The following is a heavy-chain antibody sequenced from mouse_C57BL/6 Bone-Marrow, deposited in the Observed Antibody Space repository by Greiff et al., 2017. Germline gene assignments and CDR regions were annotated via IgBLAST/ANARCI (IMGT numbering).Heavy chain of an antibody. CDR2: IYPGSGST. V-gene: IGHV1-55*01. D-gene: IGHD1-1*01. Sequence: QVQLQQPGAELVKPGASVKMSCKASGYTFTSYWITWVKQRPGQGLEWIGDIYPGSGSTNYNEKFKSKATLTVDTSSRTAYMQLSSLTSEDSAVYYCARGDTTVVDYFDYWGQGTTLTVSS. CDR3: ARGDTTVVDYFDY. CDR1: GYTFTSYW. J-gene: IGHJ2*01.